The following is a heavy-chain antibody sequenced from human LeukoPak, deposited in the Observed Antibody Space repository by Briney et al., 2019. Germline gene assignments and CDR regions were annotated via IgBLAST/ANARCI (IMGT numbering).Heavy chain of an antibody. J-gene: IGHJ6*03. CDR3: ARERVRDYYYYYYMDV. CDR1: GFTFSDYY. V-gene: IGHV3-11*04. CDR2: ISSSGSTI. D-gene: IGHD3-22*01. Sequence: GGSLRLSCAASGFTFSDYYMSWIRQAPGKGLEWVSYISSSGSTIYYADSVKGRFTISRDNAKNSLYLQMNSLRAEDTAVYYCARERVRDYYYYYYMDVWGKGTTVTVSS.